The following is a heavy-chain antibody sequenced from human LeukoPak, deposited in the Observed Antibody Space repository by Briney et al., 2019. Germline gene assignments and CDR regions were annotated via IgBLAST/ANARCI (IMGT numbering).Heavy chain of an antibody. CDR1: GGSISSSSYY. CDR2: IYYSGST. D-gene: IGHD6-13*01. J-gene: IGHJ4*02. Sequence: PAETLSLTCTVSGGSISSSSYYWGWIRQPPGKGLEWIGSIYYSGSTYYNPSLKSRVTISVDTSKNQFSLKLSSVTAADTAVYYCARLGIAAAVYYFDYWGQGTLVTVSS. V-gene: IGHV4-39*01. CDR3: ARLGIAAAVYYFDY.